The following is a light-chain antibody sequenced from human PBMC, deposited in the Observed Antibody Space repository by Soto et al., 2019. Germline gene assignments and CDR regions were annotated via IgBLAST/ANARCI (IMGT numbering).Light chain of an antibody. CDR2: GAS. J-gene: IGKJ1*01. V-gene: IGKV3-20*01. CDR3: QQYDSSWT. Sequence: EIVLTQSPGTLSLSPGERATLSCRASQSISSTFLAWYQHKPGQAPRVLIYGASRRATGIPDRFTGSGSGTDFTLTISRLEPEDFALYYCQQYDSSWTFGQGTKVEMK. CDR1: QSISSTF.